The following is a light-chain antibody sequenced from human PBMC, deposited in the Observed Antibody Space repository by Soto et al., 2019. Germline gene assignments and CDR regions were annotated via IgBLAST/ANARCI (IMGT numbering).Light chain of an antibody. CDR2: WAS. J-gene: IGKJ4*01. CDR1: QSVFYNSNNKNY. CDR3: HQYYSAPQA. Sequence: DIVMTQSPDSLAVSLGERATINCKSSQSVFYNSNNKNYLAWYQQKPGQPPRLLIYWASTRESGVPDRFSGSGSGTDFTLTISSLQAEEVAVYYCHQYYSAPQAFGGGTKVEIQ. V-gene: IGKV4-1*01.